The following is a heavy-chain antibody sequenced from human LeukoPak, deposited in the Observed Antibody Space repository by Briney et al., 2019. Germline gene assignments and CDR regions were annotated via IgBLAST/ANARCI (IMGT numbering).Heavy chain of an antibody. D-gene: IGHD3-3*01. CDR1: GFIFSSYW. CDR3: ARSLWSGYYTDDAFDI. J-gene: IGHJ3*02. Sequence: GGSLRLSCAASGFIFSSYWMSWVRQAPGKGLEWVANITQDGSEKYYVDSVKGRFTISRDNAKNSLYLQMNSLRAEDTAVYYCARSLWSGYYTDDAFDIWGQGTMVTVSS. V-gene: IGHV3-7*01. CDR2: ITQDGSEK.